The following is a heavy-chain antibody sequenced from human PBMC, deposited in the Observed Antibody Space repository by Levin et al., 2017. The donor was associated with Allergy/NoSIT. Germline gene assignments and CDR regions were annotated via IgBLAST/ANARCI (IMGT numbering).Heavy chain of an antibody. CDR3: TSAHSFYCSGGSCYPRYFQH. V-gene: IGHV3-49*03. CDR1: GFTFGDYA. CDR2: IRSKAYGGTT. D-gene: IGHD2-15*01. Sequence: GESLKISCTASGFTFGDYAMSWFRQAPGKGLEWVGFIRSKAYGGTTEYAASVKGRFTISRDDSKSIAYVQMNSLKTEDTAVYYCTSAHSFYCSGGSCYPRYFQHWGQGTLVTVSS. J-gene: IGHJ1*01.